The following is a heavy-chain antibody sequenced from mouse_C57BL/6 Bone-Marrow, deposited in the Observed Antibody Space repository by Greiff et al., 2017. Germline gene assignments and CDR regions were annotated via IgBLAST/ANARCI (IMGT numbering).Heavy chain of an antibody. CDR2: IDPNSGGT. J-gene: IGHJ3*01. D-gene: IGHD2-4*01. CDR1: GYTFTSYW. Sequence: QVQLQQPGAELVKPGASVKLSCKASGYTFTSYWMHWVKQRPGRGLEWIGRIDPNSGGTKYNEKFKSKATLTVDKPSSTAYMQLSSLTSEDSAVYYCASLGNYDYDWFAYWGQGTLVTVSA. V-gene: IGHV1-72*01. CDR3: ASLGNYDYDWFAY.